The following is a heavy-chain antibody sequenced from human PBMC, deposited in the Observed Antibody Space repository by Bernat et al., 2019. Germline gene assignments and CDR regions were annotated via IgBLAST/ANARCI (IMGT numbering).Heavy chain of an antibody. CDR3: TRHGDSSSWFRNNWFDP. V-gene: IGHV3-73*01. J-gene: IGHJ5*02. CDR2: IRSKANSYAT. Sequence: EVQLVESGGGLVQPGGSLKLSCAASGFTFSGSAMHWVRQASGKGLEWVGRIRSKANSYATAYAASVKGRFTISRDDSKNTAYLQMNSLKTEDTVVYYCTRHGDSSSWFRNNWFDPWGQGTLVTVSS. CDR1: GFTFSGSA. D-gene: IGHD6-13*01.